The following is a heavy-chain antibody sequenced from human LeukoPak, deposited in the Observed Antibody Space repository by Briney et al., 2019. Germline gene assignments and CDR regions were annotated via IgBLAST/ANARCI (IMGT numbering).Heavy chain of an antibody. V-gene: IGHV1-2*02. CDR3: ARDKYLAAAGPDY. Sequence: ASVKVSCKASGYTFTGYYIHWVRQAPGQGLEWMGWINPNSGGTNYAQKFQGRVTMTRDTSISTAYMELSRLRSDDTAVYYCARDKYLAAAGPDYWGKGTLVTVSS. J-gene: IGHJ4*02. D-gene: IGHD6-13*01. CDR2: INPNSGGT. CDR1: GYTFTGYY.